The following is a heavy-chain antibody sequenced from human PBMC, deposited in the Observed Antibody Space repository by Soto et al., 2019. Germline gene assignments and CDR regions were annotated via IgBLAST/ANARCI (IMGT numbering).Heavy chain of an antibody. CDR2: IHFSGST. D-gene: IGHD2-2*01. V-gene: IGHV4-59*01. Sequence: QVQLQESGPGLVKPSETLSLTCTVSGGSISSYYWSWIRQSPGKGLEWIGYIHFSGSTKSNPSLKSRLTISVHTSRNQVSLKLSSVTAADSAVYFCARARYHLLPPYYDGMDVWGQGSTVTVSS. J-gene: IGHJ6*02. CDR3: ARARYHLLPPYYDGMDV. CDR1: GGSISSYY.